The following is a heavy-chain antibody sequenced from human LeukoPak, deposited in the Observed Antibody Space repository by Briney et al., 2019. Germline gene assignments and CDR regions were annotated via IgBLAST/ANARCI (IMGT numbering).Heavy chain of an antibody. J-gene: IGHJ6*03. CDR1: RYTFTSYA. Sequence: ASVKVSCKASRYTFTSYAMNWVRQAPGQGLEWMGWINTNTGNPTYAQGFTGRFVFSLDTSVSTAYLQISSLKAEDTAVYYCARDQSSSWSSYYYMDVWAKGTTVTVSS. V-gene: IGHV7-4-1*02. D-gene: IGHD6-13*01. CDR3: ARDQSSSWSSYYYMDV. CDR2: INTNTGNP.